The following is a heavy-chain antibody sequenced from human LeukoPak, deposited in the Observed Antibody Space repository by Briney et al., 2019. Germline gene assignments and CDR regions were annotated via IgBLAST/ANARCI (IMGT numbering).Heavy chain of an antibody. CDR3: ARDRPPAAAHATYYYYYYGMDV. J-gene: IGHJ6*02. CDR2: INPNSGGT. Sequence: GASVKVSFKASGYTFTGYYMHWVRQAPGQGLEWMGWINPNSGGTNYAQKFQGRVTMTRDTSISTAYMELSRLRSDDTAVYYCARDRPPAAAHATYYYYYYGMDVWGQGTTVTVSS. V-gene: IGHV1-2*02. D-gene: IGHD6-13*01. CDR1: GYTFTGYY.